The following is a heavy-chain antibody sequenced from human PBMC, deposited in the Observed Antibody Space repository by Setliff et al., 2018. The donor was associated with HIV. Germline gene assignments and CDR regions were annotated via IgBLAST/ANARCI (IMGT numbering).Heavy chain of an antibody. CDR3: AKDYDYMDL. Sequence: GVLRLSCVASRFTFSSYVMSWVRQAPGKGPEWVSSISGGGGTTYYADSVKGRFTISRDNSKNTLHPQMNSLRAEDTAVYYCAKDYDYMDLWGKGTTVTAP. D-gene: IGHD3-3*01. CDR1: RFTFSSYV. CDR2: ISGGGGTT. V-gene: IGHV3-23*01. J-gene: IGHJ6*03.